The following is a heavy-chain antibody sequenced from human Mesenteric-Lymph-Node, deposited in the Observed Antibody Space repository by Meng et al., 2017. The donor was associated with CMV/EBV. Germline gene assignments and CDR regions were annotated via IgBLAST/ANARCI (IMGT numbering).Heavy chain of an antibody. CDR2: IKQDGSEK. CDR3: ARGLVVADAFDI. D-gene: IGHD2-15*01. V-gene: IGHV3-7*03. Sequence: GGSLRLSCAASGFTFSTYWMTWVRQAPGKGLEWVANIKQDGSEKYCVDSVKGRFTISRDNAKNSLYLQMNSLRAEDTAVYYCARGLVVADAFDIWGQGTKVTVSS. CDR1: GFTFSTYW. J-gene: IGHJ3*02.